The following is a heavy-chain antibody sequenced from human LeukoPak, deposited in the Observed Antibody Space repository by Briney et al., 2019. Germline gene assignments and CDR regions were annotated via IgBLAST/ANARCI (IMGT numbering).Heavy chain of an antibody. D-gene: IGHD1-26*01. CDR1: GFTFSSYS. CDR2: ISTGSSYI. V-gene: IGHV3-21*01. CDR3: ARDPGGSYDY. J-gene: IGHJ4*02. Sequence: GGSLRLSCAASGFTFSSYSMNWVRQAPGKGLEWVSSISTGSSYIYYTDSVKGRFTISRDNAKNSLYLQMNSLRAEDTAVYYCARDPGGSYDYWGQGTLVTVSS.